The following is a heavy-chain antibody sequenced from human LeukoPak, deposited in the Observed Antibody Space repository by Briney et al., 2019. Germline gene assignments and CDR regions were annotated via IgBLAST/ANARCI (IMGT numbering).Heavy chain of an antibody. V-gene: IGHV4-34*01. Sequence: SENLSRTCAVYAGSFSGYYWGWNRPPPGMGLEWIGETNDSGTTNYNTSLKSLVTISGDTSKYQCSLKLSSVTAADTAVYYCARSRYGDYVNYYYYMDVWGKGTTVTVSS. CDR3: ARSRYGDYVNYYYYMDV. CDR2: TNDSGTT. CDR1: AGSFSGYY. D-gene: IGHD4-17*01. J-gene: IGHJ6*03.